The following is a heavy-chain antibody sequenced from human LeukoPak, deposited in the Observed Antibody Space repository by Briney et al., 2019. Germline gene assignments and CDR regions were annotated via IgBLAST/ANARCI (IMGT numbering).Heavy chain of an antibody. J-gene: IGHJ4*02. CDR2: INHSGST. V-gene: IGHV4-34*01. D-gene: IGHD1-14*01. CDR3: ARDPGPYRYYFDY. CDR1: GGSFSGYY. Sequence: PSETLSLTCAVYGGSFSGYYWSWIRQPPGKGLEWIGEINHSGSTNYNPSLKSRVTISVDTSKNQFSLKLSSVTAADTAVYYCARDPGPYRYYFDYWGQGTLVTVSS.